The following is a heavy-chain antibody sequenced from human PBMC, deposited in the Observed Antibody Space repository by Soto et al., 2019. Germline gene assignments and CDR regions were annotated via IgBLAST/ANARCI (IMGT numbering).Heavy chain of an antibody. D-gene: IGHD3-22*01. CDR2: ISYDGSKI. V-gene: IGHV3-30*18. J-gene: IGHJ3*02. CDR3: AKGRYGDFYDSTGAIGSGALDI. Sequence: GGSLRLSCAGSGFMFSGFGMHWVRQAPGKGLEWLALISYDGSKIFYADSVKGRFTISRDNSKNTLYLQMNGLRAEDTAVYYCAKGRYGDFYDSTGAIGSGALDIWGQGTMVTVSS. CDR1: GFMFSGFG.